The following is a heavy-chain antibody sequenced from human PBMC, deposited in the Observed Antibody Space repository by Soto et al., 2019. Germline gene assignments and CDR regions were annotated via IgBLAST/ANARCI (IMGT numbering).Heavy chain of an antibody. Sequence: GGSLRLSCAASGFTFSSYGMHWVRQAPGKGLEWVAVISYDGSNKYYADSVKGRFTISRDNSKNTLYLQMNSLRAEDTAVYYCARDSSGWYNLGAFDIWGQGTMVTVSS. CDR2: ISYDGSNK. D-gene: IGHD6-19*01. CDR3: ARDSSGWYNLGAFDI. CDR1: GFTFSSYG. J-gene: IGHJ3*02. V-gene: IGHV3-30*03.